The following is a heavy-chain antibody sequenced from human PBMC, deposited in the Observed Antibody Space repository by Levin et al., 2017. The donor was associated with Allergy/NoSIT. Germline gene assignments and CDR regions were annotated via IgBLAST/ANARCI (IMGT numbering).Heavy chain of an antibody. Sequence: PSETLSLTCAVSGGSISSGGYSWSWIRQPPGKGLEWIGYIYHSGSTYYNPSLKSRVTISVDRSKNQFSLKLSSVTAADTAVYYCARSRYYYDSSGYYSPHAFDIWGQGTMVTVSS. D-gene: IGHD3-22*01. V-gene: IGHV4-30-2*01. CDR3: ARSRYYYDSSGYYSPHAFDI. J-gene: IGHJ3*02. CDR2: IYHSGST. CDR1: GGSISSGGYS.